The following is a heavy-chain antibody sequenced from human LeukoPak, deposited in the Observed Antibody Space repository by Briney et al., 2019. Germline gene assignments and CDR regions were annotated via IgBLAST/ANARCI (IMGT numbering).Heavy chain of an antibody. V-gene: IGHV1-8*01. CDR3: ARVWQWLGFGYSSYMDV. J-gene: IGHJ6*03. D-gene: IGHD6-19*01. Sequence: ASVKVSCKASGYTFTSYDITWVRQATGQGLEWMGWMNPNSGNTGYAQKFQGRVTMTRNTSISTAYMELSSLRSEDTAVYYCARVWQWLGFGYSSYMDVWGKGPRSPSP. CDR1: GYTFTSYD. CDR2: MNPNSGNT.